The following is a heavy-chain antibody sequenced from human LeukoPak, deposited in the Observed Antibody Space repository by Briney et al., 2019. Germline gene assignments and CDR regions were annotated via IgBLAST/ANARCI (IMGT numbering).Heavy chain of an antibody. CDR2: IIPILGIA. V-gene: IGHV1-69*04. CDR1: RGTFSSYA. Sequence: SVKVSCKASRGTFSSYAISWVRQAPGQGLEWMGRIIPILGIANYAQKFQGRVTITADKSTSTAYMELSSLRSEDTAVYYCAREVPWLVNWGQGTLVTVSS. D-gene: IGHD6-19*01. J-gene: IGHJ4*02. CDR3: AREVPWLVN.